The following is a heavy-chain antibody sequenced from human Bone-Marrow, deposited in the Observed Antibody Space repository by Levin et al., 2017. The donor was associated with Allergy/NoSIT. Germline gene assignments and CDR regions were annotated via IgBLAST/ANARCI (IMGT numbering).Heavy chain of an antibody. D-gene: IGHD6-13*01. V-gene: IGHV3-23*01. CDR3: AKAREAGARSFDY. CDR2: IGSGGVP. CDR1: GFPFSSYA. J-gene: IGHJ4*02. Sequence: LSLTCAASGFPFSSYAMSWVRQAPGKGLEWVSTIGSGGVPYYADSVKGRLTISRDVSKNTVFLQMDSLRAEDTAVYYCAKAREAGARSFDYWGQGTQVTVSS.